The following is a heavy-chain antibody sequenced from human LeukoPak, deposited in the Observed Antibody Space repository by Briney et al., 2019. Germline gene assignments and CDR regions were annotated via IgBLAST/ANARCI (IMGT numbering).Heavy chain of an antibody. CDR2: IYYSGST. Sequence: PSETLSLTCTVSGGSISSYYWSWIRQPPGKGLEWIGYIYYSGSTNYNPSLKSRVTISVDTSKKQFSLKLSSVTAADTAVYYCAGGRTWYFDLWGRGTLVTVSS. V-gene: IGHV4-59*01. CDR3: AGGRTWYFDL. CDR1: GGSISSYY. J-gene: IGHJ2*01.